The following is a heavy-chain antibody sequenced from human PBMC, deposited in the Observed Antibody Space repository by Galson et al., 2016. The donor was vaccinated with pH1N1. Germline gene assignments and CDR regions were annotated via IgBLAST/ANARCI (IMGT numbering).Heavy chain of an antibody. CDR1: GYTFTSYG. CDR3: ACMVRGDYFDY. J-gene: IGHJ4*02. D-gene: IGHD3-10*01. Sequence: SVKVSCKAPGYTFTSYGISWVRQAPGQGLEWMGWINPYTGDTNDAQKLQGRVTMTTDTSTSTAYMELRSLGSDDTAVYYCACMVRGDYFDYWGQGTLVTVSS. CDR2: INPYTGDT. V-gene: IGHV1-18*01.